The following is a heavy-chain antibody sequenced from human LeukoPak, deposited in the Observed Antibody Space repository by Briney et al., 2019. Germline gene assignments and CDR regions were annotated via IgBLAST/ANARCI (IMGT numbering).Heavy chain of an antibody. Sequence: ASVKVSCKASGYTFINHGINWVRQAPGQGLEWRGWISAYNGNTNYAQNLQGRVTMTTDTSTSTAYMELRSLRSDDTAVYYCARESAAGYYDSSGYYFSYFDSWGQGTLVTVSS. CDR2: ISAYNGNT. D-gene: IGHD3-22*01. CDR1: GYTFINHG. V-gene: IGHV1-18*01. CDR3: ARESAAGYYDSSGYYFSYFDS. J-gene: IGHJ4*02.